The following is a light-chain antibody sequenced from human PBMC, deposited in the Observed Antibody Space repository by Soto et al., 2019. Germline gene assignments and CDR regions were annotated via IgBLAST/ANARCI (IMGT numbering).Light chain of an antibody. V-gene: IGLV2-18*01. Sequence: QSALTQPPSVSGSPGQSVTISCTGTSSDVGSYNRVSWYQQPPGTAPKLMIFEVSNRPSGVPDRFSGSKSGNTASLTISGLQAEVEADYYCSLYTSTNTWVFGGGTKVTVL. CDR2: EVS. CDR3: SLYTSTNTWV. CDR1: SSDVGSYNR. J-gene: IGLJ3*02.